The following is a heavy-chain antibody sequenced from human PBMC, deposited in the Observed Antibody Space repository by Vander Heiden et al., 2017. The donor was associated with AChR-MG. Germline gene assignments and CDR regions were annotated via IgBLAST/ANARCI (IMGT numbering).Heavy chain of an antibody. CDR3: ARDLDYYDSSGPGFDP. V-gene: IGHV3-30-3*01. D-gene: IGHD3-22*01. CDR1: GFTLRSYA. CDR2: ISYDGSNK. J-gene: IGHJ5*02. Sequence: QVQLVESGGGVVQPGRSLRLSCAASGFTLRSYAMHWVRQAPGKGLEWVAVISYDGSNKYYADSVKGRFTISRDNSKNTLYLQMNSLRAEDTAVYYCARDLDYYDSSGPGFDPWGQGTLVTVSS.